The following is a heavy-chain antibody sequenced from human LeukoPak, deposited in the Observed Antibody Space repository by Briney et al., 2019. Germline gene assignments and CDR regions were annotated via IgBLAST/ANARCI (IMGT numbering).Heavy chain of an antibody. CDR1: GFSFSDYD. V-gene: IGHV3-11*05. CDR2: ISSSSGYT. J-gene: IGHJ4*02. Sequence: PGGSLRLSCAASGFSFSDYDITWIRQTPGKGLEWISVISSSSGYTNYADSVKGRFTISRDNAKNSLFLQMNSLRAEDTAIYYCARDGYSSSWTPGYFDYWGQGALVTVSS. CDR3: ARDGYSSSWTPGYFDY. D-gene: IGHD6-13*01.